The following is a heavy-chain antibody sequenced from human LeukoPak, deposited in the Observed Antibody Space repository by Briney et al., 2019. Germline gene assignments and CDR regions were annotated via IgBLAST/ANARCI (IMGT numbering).Heavy chain of an antibody. V-gene: IGHV4-38-2*02. CDR2: IYHSGST. J-gene: IGHJ3*02. D-gene: IGHD3-9*01. CDR3: ARDGPNPLLTGYFADAFDI. CDR1: GYSISSGYY. Sequence: SETLSLTCTVSGYSISSGYYWGWIRQPPGKGLEWIGSIYHSGSTYYNPSLKSRVTISVDTSKNQFSLKLSSVTAADTAVYYCARDGPNPLLTGYFADAFDIWGQGTVVTVSS.